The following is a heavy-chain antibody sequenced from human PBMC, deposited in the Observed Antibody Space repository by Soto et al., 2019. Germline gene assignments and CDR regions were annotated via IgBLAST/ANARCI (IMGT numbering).Heavy chain of an antibody. CDR2: ISYDGSNK. V-gene: IGHV3-30*18. CDR3: AKDALSASYGLRTGAYYFDY. J-gene: IGHJ4*02. CDR1: GFTFSSYG. Sequence: GGSLRLSCAASGFTFSSYGMHWVRQAPGKGLEWVAVISYDGSNKYYADSVKGRFTISRDNSKNTLYLQMNSLRAEDTAVYYCAKDALSASYGLRTGAYYFDYWGQGTLVTVSS. D-gene: IGHD5-18*01.